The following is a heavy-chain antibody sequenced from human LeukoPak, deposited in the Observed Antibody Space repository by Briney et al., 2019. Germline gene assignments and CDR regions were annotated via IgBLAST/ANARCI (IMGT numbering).Heavy chain of an antibody. CDR3: ARGKPVTGTPDYYSYGMDV. CDR2: ISSSGSTI. D-gene: IGHD1-20*01. V-gene: IGHV3-11*01. J-gene: IGHJ6*02. Sequence: GGSLRLSCAASGFTFSDYYMSWIRQAPGKGLEWVSYISSSGSTIYYADSVKGRFTISRDNSKNTLYLQMNSLRAEDTALYYCARGKPVTGTPDYYSYGMDVWGQGTMVTVSS. CDR1: GFTFSDYY.